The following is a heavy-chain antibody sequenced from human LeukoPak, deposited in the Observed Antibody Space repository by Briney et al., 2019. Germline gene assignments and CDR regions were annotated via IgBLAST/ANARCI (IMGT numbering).Heavy chain of an antibody. CDR3: ARDTSYYYYMDV. Sequence: GASVKVSCKVSGYTLTELSMHWVRQAPGKGLEWMGGFDLVDGGTIYAQKFQGRVTMTRDTSISTAYMELSRLRSDDTAVYFCARDTSYYYYMDVWGKGTTVTVSS. CDR1: GYTLTELS. CDR2: FDLVDGGT. J-gene: IGHJ6*03. V-gene: IGHV1-24*01.